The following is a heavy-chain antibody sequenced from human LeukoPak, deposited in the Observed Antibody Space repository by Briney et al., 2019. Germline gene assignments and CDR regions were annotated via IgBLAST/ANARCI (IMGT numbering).Heavy chain of an antibody. Sequence: GGSLRLSCAASGFTFSNSWMTWVRQAPGRGLEWVANINQDGSKEYYLDSVKGRFTISRDNAKKSLYLQMNSLRVEDTAVYYCARGYYHFDYWGQGTLVTVSS. D-gene: IGHD3-22*01. CDR2: INQDGSKE. J-gene: IGHJ4*02. CDR1: GFTFSNSW. V-gene: IGHV3-7*04. CDR3: ARGYYHFDY.